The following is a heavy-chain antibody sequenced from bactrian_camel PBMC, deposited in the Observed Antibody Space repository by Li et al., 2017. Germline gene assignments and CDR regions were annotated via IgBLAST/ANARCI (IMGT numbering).Heavy chain of an antibody. J-gene: IGHJ4*01. V-gene: IGHV3S44*01. CDR2: IGGDGST. CDR3: AAPRLKQRCGNWGAYNH. Sequence: VQLVESGGGSVQAGGSLGLSCAASGTHSYPWSEFSWHREAPGKSREFVSGIGGDGSTSYGDSVKGRFTISQDNAKNTLYLQMNNLKPEDSAMYYCAAPRLKQRCGNWGAYNHWGQGTQVTVS. CDR1: GTHSYPWSE. D-gene: IGHD7*01.